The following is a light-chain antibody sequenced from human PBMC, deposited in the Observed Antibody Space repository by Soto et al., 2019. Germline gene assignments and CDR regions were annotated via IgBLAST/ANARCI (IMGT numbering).Light chain of an antibody. CDR2: DAS. CDR3: QQFKNYPLT. V-gene: IGKV1D-13*01. Sequence: AIQLTQSPSSLSASVGDRVTVTCRASQGISSALAWYQQKPGRAPKLLIYDASNLEGGVPSRFSGRGSETDFALTISRLQLEDIATYYCQQFKNYPLTFGGGTKVEIK. CDR1: QGISSA. J-gene: IGKJ4*01.